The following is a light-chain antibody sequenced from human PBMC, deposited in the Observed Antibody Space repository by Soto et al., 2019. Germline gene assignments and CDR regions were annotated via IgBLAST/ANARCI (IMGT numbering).Light chain of an antibody. V-gene: IGLV2-14*01. CDR3: SSYTSSSTPVV. J-gene: IGLJ2*01. Sequence: QSALTHPASVSGSPGQSITISCTGTSSDVGGYNYVSWYQQHPGKAPKLMIYEVSNRPSGVYNRFSGSKSGNTASLTISGLQAEDEADYYCSSYTSSSTPVVFGGGTKLTVL. CDR1: SSDVGGYNY. CDR2: EVS.